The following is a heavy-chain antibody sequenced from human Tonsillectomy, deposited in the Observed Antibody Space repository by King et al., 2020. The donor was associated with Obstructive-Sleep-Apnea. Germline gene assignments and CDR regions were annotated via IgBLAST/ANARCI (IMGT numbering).Heavy chain of an antibody. CDR2: IYYSGST. J-gene: IGHJ4*02. CDR1: GGPISSYY. Sequence: QLQESGPGLVKPSETLSLTCTVSGGPISSYYWSWIRQPPGKGLEWIGYIYYSGSTNYNPPLKSRVTISVDTSKNPFSLKLSSVTAADTAVYYCARAASSSLDYWGQGTLVTVSS. D-gene: IGHD6-6*01. V-gene: IGHV4-59*01. CDR3: ARAASSSLDY.